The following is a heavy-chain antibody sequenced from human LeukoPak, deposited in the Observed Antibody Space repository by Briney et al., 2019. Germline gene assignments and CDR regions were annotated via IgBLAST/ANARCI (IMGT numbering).Heavy chain of an antibody. CDR3: ARDGSTYYYGSGSSPAPDY. CDR1: GFTFSSYS. V-gene: IGHV3-21*01. Sequence: GGSLRLSCAASGFTFSSYSMNWVRQAPGKGLEWVSSITNSNSYIYYADSVKGRFTMSRDNAKNSLYLQMNSLRAEDTAVYYCARDGSTYYYGSGSSPAPDYWGQGTLVTVSS. D-gene: IGHD3-10*01. J-gene: IGHJ4*02. CDR2: ITNSNSYI.